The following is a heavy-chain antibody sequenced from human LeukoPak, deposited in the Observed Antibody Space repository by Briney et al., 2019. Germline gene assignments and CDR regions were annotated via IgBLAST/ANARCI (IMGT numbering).Heavy chain of an antibody. J-gene: IGHJ4*02. CDR2: INGSGSTT. Sequence: GGSLRLSCATSGFTFSGYEMNWVRQAPGKGLEWLSYINGSGSTTYYADSVKGRFTISRDNAKNSLYLQMNSLRDEDTALYYCALYFYDSSGYPSFDYWGQGTLVTVSS. V-gene: IGHV3-48*02. D-gene: IGHD3-22*01. CDR3: ALYFYDSSGYPSFDY. CDR1: GFTFSGYE.